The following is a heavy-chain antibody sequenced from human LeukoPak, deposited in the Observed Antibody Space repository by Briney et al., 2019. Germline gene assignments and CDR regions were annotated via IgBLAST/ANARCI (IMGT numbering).Heavy chain of an antibody. Sequence: GGSLRLSCAASGFTFSSYGMHWVRQAPGKGLEWVAVISYDGSNKYYADSVKGRFTISRDNSKNTLYLQMNSLRAEDTAVYYCAKGIAAAGLAEYFQHWGQGTLVTVSS. J-gene: IGHJ1*01. V-gene: IGHV3-30*18. CDR2: ISYDGSNK. CDR3: AKGIAAAGLAEYFQH. CDR1: GFTFSSYG. D-gene: IGHD6-13*01.